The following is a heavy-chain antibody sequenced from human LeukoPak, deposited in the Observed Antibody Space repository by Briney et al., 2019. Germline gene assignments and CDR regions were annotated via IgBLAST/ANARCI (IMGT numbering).Heavy chain of an antibody. Sequence: PGGSLTLSCAASGFTFNNYAMSWARHAPGKGLEWVSAISIRGSNTYYADSVNGGFSISRDNSKNTLYLQMSSLRAEDTAIYYCAKGVKWELPLGSWGQGTLVTVSS. D-gene: IGHD1-26*01. J-gene: IGHJ4*02. CDR1: GFTFNNYA. CDR2: ISIRGSNT. CDR3: AKGVKWELPLGS. V-gene: IGHV3-23*01.